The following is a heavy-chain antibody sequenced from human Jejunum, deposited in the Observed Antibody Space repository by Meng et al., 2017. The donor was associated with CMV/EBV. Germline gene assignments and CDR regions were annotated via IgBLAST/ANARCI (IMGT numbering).Heavy chain of an antibody. V-gene: IGHV4-59*01. J-gene: IGHJ4*02. CDR1: ISSYC. CDR3: ARERDPPGTAPGRYYFDH. D-gene: IGHD1-7*01. Sequence: ISSYCWSWIRQPPGKGLEWIGFISYSGSSNYNPSLKSRVTMSKDTSKNQFSLKLSSVTAADTAVYYCARERDPPGTAPGRYYFDHWGQGTLVTVSS. CDR2: ISYSGSS.